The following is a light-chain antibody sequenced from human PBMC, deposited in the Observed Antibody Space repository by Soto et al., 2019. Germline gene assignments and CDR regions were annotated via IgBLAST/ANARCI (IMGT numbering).Light chain of an antibody. Sequence: QSVLTQPASVSGSPGQSITISCTGTSSDVGGYNYGSWYHQHPGKDPKLMIYDVSNRPSGVSNRFSGSKSGNTAYRTISGLQAEAEADYYCSSYTSSSTHVCGTGTQLTAL. CDR1: SSDVGGYNY. CDR3: SSYTSSSTHV. J-gene: IGLJ1*01. V-gene: IGLV2-14*01. CDR2: DVS.